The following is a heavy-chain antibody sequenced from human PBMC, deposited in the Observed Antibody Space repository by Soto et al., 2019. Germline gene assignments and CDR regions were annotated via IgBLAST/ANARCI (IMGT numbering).Heavy chain of an antibody. D-gene: IGHD5-18*01. V-gene: IGHV4-59*11. J-gene: IGHJ6*02. CDR1: DGSITSHF. Sequence: QVQVQESGPGLVKPSETLSLTCTVSDGSITSHFWSWVRQPPGKGLEWIGSIYYTGNIDYNPSLRSRVTISVDTSKNQFSLKVRSVTAADTAMYYCAREGYSFHYGLDVWDQGTTVTVSS. CDR3: AREGYSFHYGLDV. CDR2: IYYTGNI.